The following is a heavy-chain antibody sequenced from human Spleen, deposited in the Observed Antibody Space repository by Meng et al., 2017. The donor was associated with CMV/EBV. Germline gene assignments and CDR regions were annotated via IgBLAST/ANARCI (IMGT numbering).Heavy chain of an antibody. J-gene: IGHJ5*02. D-gene: IGHD6-13*01. CDR2: ISYSGFT. CDR3: AREIAAGGYSWFDP. Sequence: LRLSCTVSGASISNDNYYWSWIRQHPGKGLEWIGYISYSGFTYYNPSLKSRVIISDDTSKNQFSLNLNSMTAADTAVYYCAREIAAGGYSWFDPWGQGTLVTVSS. V-gene: IGHV4-31*03. CDR1: GASISNDNYY.